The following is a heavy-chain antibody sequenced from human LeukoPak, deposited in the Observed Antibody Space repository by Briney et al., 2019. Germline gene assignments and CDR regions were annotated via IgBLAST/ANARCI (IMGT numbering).Heavy chain of an antibody. CDR2: ISGSGGST. V-gene: IGHV3-23*01. J-gene: IGHJ4*02. CDR1: GFTFNIYA. CDR3: AKDRRIAAAYLFDY. Sequence: VGSLSLSCAASGFTFNIYAMSWVRQAPGKGLEWVAGISGSGGSTGYADSVKGRFTISRDNSKNTLYLHMNSLRAEDTAVYYCAKDRRIAAAYLFDYWGQGTLVRVSS. D-gene: IGHD6-13*01.